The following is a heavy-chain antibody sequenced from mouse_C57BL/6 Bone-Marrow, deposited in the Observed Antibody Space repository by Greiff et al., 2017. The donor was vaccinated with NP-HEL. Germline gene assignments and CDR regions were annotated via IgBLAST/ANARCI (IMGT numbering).Heavy chain of an antibody. V-gene: IGHV1-69*01. D-gene: IGHD4-1*01. CDR1: GYTFTSYW. CDR2: IDPSDSYT. CDR3: ARRRANWDWFAY. J-gene: IGHJ3*01. Sequence: QVQLQQPGAELVMPGASVKLSCKASGYTFTSYWMHWVKQRPGQGLEWIGEIDPSDSYTNYNQKFKGKSTLTVDKSSSTAYMQLSSLTSEDSAVYYCARRRANWDWFAYWGQGTLVTVSA.